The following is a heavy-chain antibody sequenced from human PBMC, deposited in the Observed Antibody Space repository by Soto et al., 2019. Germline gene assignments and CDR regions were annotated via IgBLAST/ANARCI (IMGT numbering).Heavy chain of an antibody. V-gene: IGHV3-15*01. D-gene: IGHD3-22*01. J-gene: IGHJ3*02. Sequence: EVQLVESGGGLVKPGGSLRLSCAASGFTFSNAWMSWVRQAPGKXXEWVGRIKSKADGETSVYAAPVKGRFSISRDDXKNMLYLQXXXXRTEDTAVYYCTTTHRIVVMTNLGDAFDIWGQGTMVTVSS. CDR3: TTTHRIVVMTNLGDAFDI. CDR1: GFTFSNAW. CDR2: IKSKADGETS.